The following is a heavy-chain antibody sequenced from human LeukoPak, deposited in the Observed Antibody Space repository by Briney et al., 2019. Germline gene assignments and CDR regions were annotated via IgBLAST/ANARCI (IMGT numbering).Heavy chain of an antibody. V-gene: IGHV1-69*05. J-gene: IGHJ3*02. D-gene: IGHD3-3*01. CDR2: IIPIFGTA. CDR1: GGTFSSYA. Sequence: ASVKVSCKASGGTFSSYAISWVRQAPGQGLEWMGGIIPIFGTANYAQKFQGRVTITTDESTSTAYMELSSLRSEDTAVYYCANLFWSGYYPNLDAFDIWGQGTMVSVS. CDR3: ANLFWSGYYPNLDAFDI.